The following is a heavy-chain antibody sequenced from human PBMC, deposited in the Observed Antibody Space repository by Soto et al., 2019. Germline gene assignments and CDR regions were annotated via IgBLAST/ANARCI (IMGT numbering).Heavy chain of an antibody. J-gene: IGHJ4*02. V-gene: IGHV3-23*01. CDR3: AKDNWNYVGYFDY. Sequence: GGSLRLSCAASGFTFSSYAMSWVLQAPGKGLEWVSAISGSGGSTYYADSVKGRFTISRDNSKNTLYLQMNSLRAEDTAVYYCAKDNWNYVGYFDYWGQGTLVTVSS. CDR2: ISGSGGST. D-gene: IGHD1-7*01. CDR1: GFTFSSYA.